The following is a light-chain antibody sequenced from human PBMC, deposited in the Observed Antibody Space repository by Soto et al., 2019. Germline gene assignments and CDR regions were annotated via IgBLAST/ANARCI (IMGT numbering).Light chain of an antibody. J-gene: IGKJ5*01. CDR2: GAS. CDR3: QQYGSSPIP. CDR1: QSVSSSY. Sequence: EIVLTQSPGTLSLSPGERATLSCRASQSVSSSYLAWYQQKPGQAPRLLIYGASSRATGIPDRFSGSGSGTDFTLTISRLEPADFAVYYCQQYGSSPIPFGQGTRLEIK. V-gene: IGKV3-20*01.